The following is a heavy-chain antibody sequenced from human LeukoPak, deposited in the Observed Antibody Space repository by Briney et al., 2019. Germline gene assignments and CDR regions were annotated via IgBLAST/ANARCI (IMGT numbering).Heavy chain of an antibody. CDR3: ARGGGDIVATIRYWFDP. CDR2: IYYSGST. V-gene: IGHV4-59*12. CDR1: GGSISSYY. J-gene: IGHJ5*02. Sequence: PSETLSLTCTVSGGSISSYYCSWIRQPPGKGLEWIGYIYYSGSTNYNPSLKSRVTISVDTSKNQFSLKLSSVTAADTAVYYCARGGGDIVATIRYWFDPWGQGTLVTVSS. D-gene: IGHD5-12*01.